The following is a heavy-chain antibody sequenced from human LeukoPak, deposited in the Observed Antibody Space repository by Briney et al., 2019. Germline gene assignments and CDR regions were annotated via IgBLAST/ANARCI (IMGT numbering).Heavy chain of an antibody. Sequence: GGSLRLSCAASGFTFSNSAMNWVRQAPGKGLEWVSSINNVGSHIYYADSVKGRFTISRDNAKNSLYLQMNSLRAEDMALYYCAKGYSSGWLMDAFDIWGQGTMVTVSS. CDR1: GFTFSNSA. D-gene: IGHD6-19*01. V-gene: IGHV3-21*04. CDR3: AKGYSSGWLMDAFDI. CDR2: INNVGSHI. J-gene: IGHJ3*02.